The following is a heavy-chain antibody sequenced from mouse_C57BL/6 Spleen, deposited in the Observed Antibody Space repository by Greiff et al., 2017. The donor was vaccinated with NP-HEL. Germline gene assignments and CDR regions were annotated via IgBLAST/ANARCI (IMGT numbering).Heavy chain of an antibody. CDR3: ARYRLGYAMDY. V-gene: IGHV5-17*01. Sequence: EVHLVESGGGLVKPGGSLKLSCAASGFTFSDYGMHWVRQAPEKGLEWVAYISSGSSTIYYADTVKGRFTISRDNAKNTLFLQMTSLRSEDTAMYYCARYRLGYAMDYWGQGTSVTVSS. J-gene: IGHJ4*01. D-gene: IGHD2-13*01. CDR1: GFTFSDYG. CDR2: ISSGSSTI.